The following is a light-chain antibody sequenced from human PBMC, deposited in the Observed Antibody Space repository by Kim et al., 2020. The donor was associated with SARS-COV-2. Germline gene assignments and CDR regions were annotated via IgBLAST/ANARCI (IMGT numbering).Light chain of an antibody. CDR2: GAA. CDR1: QTVISNY. V-gene: IGKV3-20*01. CDR3: QQYGSSPLT. J-gene: IGKJ4*01. Sequence: PVERSALSCGASQTVISNYLAWYQQTPGQAPRHLSYGAASRATGIPDRFSGSGSGTDFTLTISSLEPEDFAVYNCQQYGSSPLTFGGGTKVDIK.